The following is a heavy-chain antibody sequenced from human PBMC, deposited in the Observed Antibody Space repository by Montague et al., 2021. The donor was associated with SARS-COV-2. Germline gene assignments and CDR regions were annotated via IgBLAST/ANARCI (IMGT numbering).Heavy chain of an antibody. D-gene: IGHD3-3*01. CDR3: ASQVPDFWSGIDY. Sequence: SETLSLTCTVSGGSISSYHWSWTRQPPGKGLARIGYIYYSGSTNYNPSLKSRVTISVDTSKNQFSLKLSSVTAADTAVYYCASQVPDFWSGIDYWGQGTLVTVSS. CDR1: GGSISSYH. V-gene: IGHV4-59*01. J-gene: IGHJ4*02. CDR2: IYYSGST.